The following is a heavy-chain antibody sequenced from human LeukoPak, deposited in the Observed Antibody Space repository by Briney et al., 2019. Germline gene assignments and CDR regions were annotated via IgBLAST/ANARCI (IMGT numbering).Heavy chain of an antibody. D-gene: IGHD1-26*01. Sequence: PSETLSLTCAVSGYSISSCYYWGWIRQPPGKGLEWIGSIYHSGSTYYNPSLKSRVTISVDTSKNQFSLKLSSVTAADTAVYYCARAPGSYYDYWGQGTLVTVSS. CDR3: ARAPGSYYDY. CDR2: IYHSGST. V-gene: IGHV4-38-2*01. J-gene: IGHJ4*02. CDR1: GYSISSCYY.